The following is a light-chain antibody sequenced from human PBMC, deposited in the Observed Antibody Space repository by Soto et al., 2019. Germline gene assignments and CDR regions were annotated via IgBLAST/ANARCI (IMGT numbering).Light chain of an antibody. CDR2: EDY. CDR3: CSYAGSSIFVV. CDR1: SSDIGSYER. V-gene: IGLV2-23*02. J-gene: IGLJ2*01. Sequence: QSALTQPASVSGSPGQSITISCTGTSSDIGSYERVSWYQWHPGKAPKLMIYEDYRRPSGISNRFSGSKSGYTASLTISGLPAEDEADYYCCSYAGSSIFVVFGGGTKLTVL.